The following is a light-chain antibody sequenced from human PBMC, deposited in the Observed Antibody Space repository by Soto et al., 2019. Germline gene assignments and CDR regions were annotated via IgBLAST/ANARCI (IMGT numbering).Light chain of an antibody. CDR2: DAS. CDR1: QDIKKS. CDR3: QQYNSYPRT. V-gene: IGKV1-13*02. J-gene: IGKJ1*01. Sequence: IQMTQSPSSLAASVGDRVTITCQASQDIKKSLNWYQQKPGKAPKLLIYDASSLESGVPSRFSGSGSGTEFTLTISSLQPDDFATYYCQQYNSYPRTFGQGTKVDIK.